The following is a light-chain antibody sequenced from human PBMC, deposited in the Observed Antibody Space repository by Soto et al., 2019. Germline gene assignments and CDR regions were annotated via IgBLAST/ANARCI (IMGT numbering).Light chain of an antibody. Sequence: ENVLTQSPGTLSLSPGERATLSCRASQSVSSSYLTWYQQKPGQAPRLLIYGASSRATDIPDRFSGSGSGTDFTLTISRLEPEDFAGYYCQQYDSSPVTFGQGTKLEIK. V-gene: IGKV3-20*01. CDR2: GAS. J-gene: IGKJ2*01. CDR1: QSVSSSY. CDR3: QQYDSSPVT.